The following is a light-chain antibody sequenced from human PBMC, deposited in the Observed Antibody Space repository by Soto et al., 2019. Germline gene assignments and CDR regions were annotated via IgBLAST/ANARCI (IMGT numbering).Light chain of an antibody. V-gene: IGLV2-23*01. CDR1: SSDVGSSNL. CDR3: CSYVGATTYV. Sequence: QSVLTQPASVSGSPGQSITISCTGTSSDVGSSNLVSWYQHHPGKAPKLIIYEAIKRPSGVSDRFSGSKSGNTASLTISGLQGDDESEYYCCSYVGATTYVFGSGTKVTVL. J-gene: IGLJ1*01. CDR2: EAI.